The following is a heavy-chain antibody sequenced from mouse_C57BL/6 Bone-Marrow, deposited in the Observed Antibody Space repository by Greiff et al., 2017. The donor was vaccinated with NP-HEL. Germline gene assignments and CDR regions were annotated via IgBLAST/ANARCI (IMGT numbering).Heavy chain of an antibody. CDR1: GFTFSDYY. D-gene: IGHD1-1*01. CDR3: ARGGRSRYFDV. CDR2: INYDGSST. J-gene: IGHJ1*03. V-gene: IGHV5-16*01. Sequence: EVQLVESEGGLVQPGSSMKLSCTASGFTFSDYYMAWVRQVPEKGLEWVANINYDGSSTYYLDSLKSRFIISRDNAKNILYLQMSSLKSEDTATYYCARGGRSRYFDVWGTGTTVTVSS.